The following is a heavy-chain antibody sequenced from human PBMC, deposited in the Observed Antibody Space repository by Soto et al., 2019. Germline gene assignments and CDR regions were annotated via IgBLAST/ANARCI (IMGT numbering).Heavy chain of an antibody. J-gene: IGHJ5*02. CDR1: GGSISSGGYY. CDR2: IYYSGST. CDR3: ARGRVTARLVWFDP. V-gene: IGHV4-31*03. D-gene: IGHD2-21*02. Sequence: QVQLQESGPGLVKPSQTLSLTCTVSGGSISSGGYYWSWIRQHPGKGLEGIGYIYYSGSTYYNPSLKSRVTISVDTSKNQFSLKLSSVTAADTAVYYCARGRVTARLVWFDPWGQGTLVTVSS.